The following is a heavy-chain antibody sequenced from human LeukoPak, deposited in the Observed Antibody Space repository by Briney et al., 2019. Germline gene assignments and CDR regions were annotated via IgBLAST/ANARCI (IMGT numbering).Heavy chain of an antibody. Sequence: GESLKISCKGSGYSFTSYWIGWVRQMPGKGLEWMGIIYPGDSDTRYSPSFQGQVTISADKSISTAYLQWSSLKASDTAMYYCARIHKDIVVVVAATPTYFDYWGQGTLVTVSS. V-gene: IGHV5-51*01. CDR2: IYPGDSDT. CDR1: GYSFTSYW. J-gene: IGHJ4*02. D-gene: IGHD2-15*01. CDR3: ARIHKDIVVVVAATPTYFDY.